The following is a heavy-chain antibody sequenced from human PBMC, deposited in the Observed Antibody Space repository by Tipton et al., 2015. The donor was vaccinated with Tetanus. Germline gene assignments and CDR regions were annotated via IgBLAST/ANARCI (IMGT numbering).Heavy chain of an antibody. V-gene: IGHV4-39*01. D-gene: IGHD6-6*01. Sequence: LRLSCTVSGGSISSSSYYWGWIRQPPGKGLEWIGSIYYSGRTYYNPSLKSRLTISVDTSKNHFSLKLSSVTAADTAVYYCARHVEQLVPYYYYYMDVWGEGTTVTVSS. J-gene: IGHJ6*03. CDR2: IYYSGRT. CDR1: GGSISSSSYY. CDR3: ARHVEQLVPYYYYYMDV.